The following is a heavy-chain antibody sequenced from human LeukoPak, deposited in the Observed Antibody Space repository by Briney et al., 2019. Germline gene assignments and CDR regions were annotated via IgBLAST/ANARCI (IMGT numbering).Heavy chain of an antibody. CDR3: ARGLSGTYFALDY. D-gene: IGHD3-10*01. CDR2: TSGSGSST. J-gene: IGHJ4*02. Sequence: GGSLRLSCAASGFTFSSYAMNWVRQAPRKGLEWVSGTSGSGSSTYYADSVKGRFTISRDNSKNTLSLQMNSLRAEDTAVYYCARGLSGTYFALDYWGQGTRVTVSS. CDR1: GFTFSSYA. V-gene: IGHV3-23*01.